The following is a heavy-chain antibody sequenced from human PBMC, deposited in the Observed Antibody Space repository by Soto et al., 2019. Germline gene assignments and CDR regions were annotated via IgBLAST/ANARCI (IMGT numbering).Heavy chain of an antibody. CDR1: GGTFSSYA. Sequence: SVKVSCKASGGTFSSYAISWVRQAPGQGLEWMGRIIAIFGTANYAQNFQDRVTITADKSTSTAYMEPSSQRSEDTAVYYCASASPGVPFDPWGQGTLVTVSS. CDR2: IIAIFGTA. D-gene: IGHD2-2*01. J-gene: IGHJ5*02. V-gene: IGHV1-69*06. CDR3: ASASPGVPFDP.